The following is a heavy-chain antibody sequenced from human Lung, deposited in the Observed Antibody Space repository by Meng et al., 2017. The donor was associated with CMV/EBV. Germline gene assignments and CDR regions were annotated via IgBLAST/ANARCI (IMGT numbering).Heavy chain of an antibody. Sequence: QVPLLESGPGLVKPSGTLSLTCAVSGGSISSSNWWSWVRQPPGKGLEWIVEIYHSGSTNYNTSLKSRVTISVDKSKNQFSLKLSSVTAADTAVYYCASFPPPGKQWLVTDYWGQGTLVTVSS. J-gene: IGHJ4*02. CDR3: ASFPPPGKQWLVTDY. CDR2: IYHSGST. D-gene: IGHD6-19*01. CDR1: GGSISSSNW. V-gene: IGHV4-4*02.